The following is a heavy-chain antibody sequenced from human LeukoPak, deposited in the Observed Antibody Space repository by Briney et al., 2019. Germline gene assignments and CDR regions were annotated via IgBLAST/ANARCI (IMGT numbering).Heavy chain of an antibody. CDR2: ISSSSSYI. D-gene: IGHD6-13*01. Sequence: GGSLRLSCAASGFTFSSYAMSWVRQAPGKGLEWVSSISSSSSYIYYADSVKGRFTISRDNAKNSLYLQMNSLRAEDTAVYYCARERIAAADYWGQGTLVTVSS. CDR3: ARERIAAADY. V-gene: IGHV3-21*01. CDR1: GFTFSSYA. J-gene: IGHJ4*02.